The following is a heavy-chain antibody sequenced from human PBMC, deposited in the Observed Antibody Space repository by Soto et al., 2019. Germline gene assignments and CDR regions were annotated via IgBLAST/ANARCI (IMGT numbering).Heavy chain of an antibody. D-gene: IGHD3-16*01. CDR1: RFTVSTEY. CDR2: IYSGGST. J-gene: IGHJ4*02. CDR3: ARDPWAADY. Sequence: GGSLRLSCAASRFTVSTEYMSWVRQAPGKGLEWVSVIYSGGSTFYADSVRGRFTISRDNSKNTVNLQMNSLRAEDTAVYYCARDPWAADYWGQGTLVTVSS. V-gene: IGHV3-66*01.